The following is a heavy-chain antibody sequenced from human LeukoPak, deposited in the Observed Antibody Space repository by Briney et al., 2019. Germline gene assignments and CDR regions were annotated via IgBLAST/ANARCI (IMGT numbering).Heavy chain of an antibody. V-gene: IGHV3-48*02. D-gene: IGHD1-20*01. Sequence: PGGSLRLSCAASGFTFSSYSMNWVRRAPGKGLEWVSYISRSSSNIYYADSVKGRFTISRDNAKNFLYLQMNSLRDEDTAMYYCARDNFDAFDIWGQGTMATVSS. J-gene: IGHJ3*02. CDR3: ARDNFDAFDI. CDR2: ISRSSSNI. CDR1: GFTFSSYS.